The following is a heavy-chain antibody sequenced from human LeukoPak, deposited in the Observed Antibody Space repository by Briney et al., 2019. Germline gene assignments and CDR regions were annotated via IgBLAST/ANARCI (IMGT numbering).Heavy chain of an antibody. V-gene: IGHV3-30*02. CDR2: IRYDGSNK. Sequence: GGSLRLSCAASGFTFSSYGMHWVRQAPAKGLEWVAFIRYDGSNKYYADSVKGRFTISRGNSKNTLYLQMNSLRAEDTAVYYCAKVAAAPGPSNAFDIWGQGTMVTVSS. J-gene: IGHJ3*02. CDR1: GFTFSSYG. D-gene: IGHD2-15*01. CDR3: AKVAAAPGPSNAFDI.